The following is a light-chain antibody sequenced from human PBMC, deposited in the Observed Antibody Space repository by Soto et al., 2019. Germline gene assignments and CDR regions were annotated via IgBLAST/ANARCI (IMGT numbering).Light chain of an antibody. CDR1: QSVISY. J-gene: IGKJ1*01. V-gene: IGKV1-39*01. Sequence: DIQMTQSPSSLSASVSERVTITCRASQSVISYLNWYQQKPGKAPKLLIFAASSLQSGTPSRFSGSGSGTDFTLTISTLQPEDFATYYCQQSYSTPWTFGQGTKVDIK. CDR3: QQSYSTPWT. CDR2: AAS.